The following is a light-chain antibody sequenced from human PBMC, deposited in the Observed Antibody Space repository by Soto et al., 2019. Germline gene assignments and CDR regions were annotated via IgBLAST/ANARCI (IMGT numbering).Light chain of an antibody. CDR3: QQYSRSPSALT. Sequence: EIVLTQSPGTLSLSPGERATLSCRASQSVSSSYLAWYQQKPGQAPRLLIYGASSRATGIPDRFSGSGSGTDFTLTISRLEPEDFAVYYCQQYSRSPSALTFGGGTKVEIK. J-gene: IGKJ4*01. CDR1: QSVSSSY. V-gene: IGKV3-20*01. CDR2: GAS.